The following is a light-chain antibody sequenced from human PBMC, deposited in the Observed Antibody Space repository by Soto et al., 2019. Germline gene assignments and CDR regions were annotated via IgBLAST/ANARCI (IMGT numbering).Light chain of an antibody. J-gene: IGKJ5*01. CDR2: AAS. CDR1: QSISRF. Sequence: DIPMTHSPSSLSASVGDRVTITCRASQSISRFLNWYQHKPGKAPELLMFAASNLESGVPSRFSGSGSGTEFTLTISSLQAEDFATYYCEQSYSTLSITFGQGTRLEIK. CDR3: EQSYSTLSIT. V-gene: IGKV1-39*01.